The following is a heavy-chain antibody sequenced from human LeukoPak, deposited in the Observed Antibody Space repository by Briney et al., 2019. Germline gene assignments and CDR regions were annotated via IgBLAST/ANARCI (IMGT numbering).Heavy chain of an antibody. V-gene: IGHV3-30*03. CDR2: ISYDGSNK. D-gene: IGHD3-16*02. Sequence: GGSLRLSCAASGFTFSSYGMHWVRQAPGKGLEWVAVISYDGSNKYYADSVKGRFTISRDNSKNTLYLQMKSLRAEDTAVYYCAYVDSRDYDYVWGSYRSNFDYWGQGTLVTVSS. J-gene: IGHJ4*02. CDR1: GFTFSSYG. CDR3: AYVDSRDYDYVWGSYRSNFDY.